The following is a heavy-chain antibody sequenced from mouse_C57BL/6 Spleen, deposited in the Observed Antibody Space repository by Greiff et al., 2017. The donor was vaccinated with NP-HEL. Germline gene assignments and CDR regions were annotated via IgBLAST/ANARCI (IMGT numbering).Heavy chain of an antibody. J-gene: IGHJ2*01. CDR1: GYTFTSYT. V-gene: IGHV1-4*01. CDR2: INPSSGYT. D-gene: IGHD2-2*01. Sequence: VQLQQSGAELARPGASVKMSCKASGYTFTSYTMHWVKQRPGQGLEWIGYINPSSGYTKYNQKFKDKATLTADKSSSTAYMQLSSLTSEDSAVYYCARTYGYDWYFDYWSQGTTLTVSS. CDR3: ARTYGYDWYFDY.